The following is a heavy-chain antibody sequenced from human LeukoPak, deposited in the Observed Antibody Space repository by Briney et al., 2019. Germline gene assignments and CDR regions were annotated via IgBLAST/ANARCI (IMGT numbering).Heavy chain of an antibody. V-gene: IGHV3-53*01. D-gene: IGHD4/OR15-4a*01. J-gene: IGHJ4*02. CDR2: IHSDNT. Sequence: PGGSLRLSCTVSGFTVSSNSMSWVRQAPGKGLEWVSFIHSDNTHYSDSVKGRFTISRDNSKDTLYLQMNSLRAEDTAVYYCARRAGAYSHPYDYWGQGTLVIVSS. CDR1: GFTVSSNS. CDR3: ARRAGAYSHPYDY.